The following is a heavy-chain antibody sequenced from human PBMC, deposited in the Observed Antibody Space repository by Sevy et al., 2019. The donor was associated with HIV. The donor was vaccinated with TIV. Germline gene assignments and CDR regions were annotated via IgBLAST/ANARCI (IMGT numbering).Heavy chain of an antibody. CDR1: GFTFSSLS. D-gene: IGHD2-15*01. Sequence: GGSLRLSCEASGFTFSSLSMSWVRQAPGKGLEWVSYIGSDGTTKHYAESMRGRFTISRDNAKNSLYLQISSLRAEDTAVYYCAATSGTWDDAFDLWGQGTMVTVSS. CDR3: AATSGTWDDAFDL. J-gene: IGHJ3*01. CDR2: IGSDGTTK. V-gene: IGHV3-48*01.